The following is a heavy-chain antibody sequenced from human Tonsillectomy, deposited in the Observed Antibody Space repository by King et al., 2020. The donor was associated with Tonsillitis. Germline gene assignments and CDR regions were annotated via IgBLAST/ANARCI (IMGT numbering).Heavy chain of an antibody. CDR1: GFTYDSYA. V-gene: IGHV3-21*04. J-gene: IGHJ4*02. CDR2: ISSSSSYI. D-gene: IGHD2-15*01. CDR3: MTRYPGH. Sequence: VQLVESGGGLVKPGGSLKLSCAASGFTYDSYAMSWVRQISGKGLEWVATISSSSSYIFYAAAVKGRFTISRENSEKSIYLQMNSLRADDSGIYYCMTRYPGHWGQGSPVTVPS.